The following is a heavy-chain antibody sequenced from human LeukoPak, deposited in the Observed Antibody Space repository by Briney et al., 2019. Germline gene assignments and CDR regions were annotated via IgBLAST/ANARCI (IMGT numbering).Heavy chain of an antibody. CDR1: GYTFTSYG. Sequence: ASVKVSCKASGYTFTSYGISWVRQAPGQGLEWMGWISAYNGSTNYAQKLQGRVTMTTDTSTSTAYMELRSLKSDDTAMYYCAREVFVGVFDPWGQGTLVTVSS. V-gene: IGHV1-18*01. D-gene: IGHD3-3*01. CDR3: AREVFVGVFDP. CDR2: ISAYNGST. J-gene: IGHJ5*02.